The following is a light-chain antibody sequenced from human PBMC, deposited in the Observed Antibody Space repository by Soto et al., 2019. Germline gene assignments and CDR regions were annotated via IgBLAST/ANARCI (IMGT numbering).Light chain of an antibody. J-gene: IGLJ1*01. CDR2: EVS. Sequence: QSALTQPASVSGSPGQSITISCTGTSSDVGAYNSVSWYQHHPGKAPKLIIYEVSNRPSGLSNRFSGSKSGNTASLTISGLQTEDEADYYGSSFTSSITYVFGTGTKLTVL. V-gene: IGLV2-14*01. CDR1: SSDVGAYNS. CDR3: SSFTSSITYV.